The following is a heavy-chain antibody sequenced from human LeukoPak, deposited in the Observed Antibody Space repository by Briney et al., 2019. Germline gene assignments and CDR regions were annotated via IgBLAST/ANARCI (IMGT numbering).Heavy chain of an antibody. J-gene: IGHJ6*02. Sequence: SETLSLTCTVSGGSISNYYWNWIRQPPGKGLEWIGYIYYSGSTNYNPSLKSRVTISVDTSKNQFSLKLSSVTAADTAVYYCARGQLEYSSSSVTGGGPHYYYYYGMDVWGQGTTVTVSS. V-gene: IGHV4-59*01. D-gene: IGHD6-6*01. CDR1: GGSISNYY. CDR3: ARGQLEYSSSSVTGGGPHYYYYYGMDV. CDR2: IYYSGST.